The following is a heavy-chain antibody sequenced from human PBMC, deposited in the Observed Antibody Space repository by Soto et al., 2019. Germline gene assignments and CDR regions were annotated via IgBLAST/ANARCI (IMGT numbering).Heavy chain of an antibody. Sequence: QITLKESGPTLVKPTQTLTLTCTFSGFSLSSTRMAVGWIRQPPGKALEWLALIYWDDDKRYSPCLKSRLSLNKDTSKIQVDLTMSDPDSVYTARYYSAQLVVAGLGYNFNNWAQGPRATFSS. CDR2: IYWDDDK. CDR1: GFSLSSTRMA. J-gene: IGHJ4*02. V-gene: IGHV2-5*02. CDR3: AQLVVAGLGYNFNN. D-gene: IGHD6-19*01.